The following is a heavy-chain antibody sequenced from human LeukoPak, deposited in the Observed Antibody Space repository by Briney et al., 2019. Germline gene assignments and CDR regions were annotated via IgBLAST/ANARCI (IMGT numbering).Heavy chain of an antibody. CDR2: INPNSGGT. V-gene: IGHV1-2*02. Sequence: ASVKVSCKASGYTFTGYYIHWVRQAPGQGLEWMGWINPNSGGTNYAQKFQGRVTMTRDTSISTAYMELSKLTSDDTAMYYCARVGGHYYGSGAYYNVDYFDYWGQGTLVTVSS. J-gene: IGHJ4*02. CDR1: GYTFTGYY. CDR3: ARVGGHYYGSGAYYNVDYFDY. D-gene: IGHD3-10*01.